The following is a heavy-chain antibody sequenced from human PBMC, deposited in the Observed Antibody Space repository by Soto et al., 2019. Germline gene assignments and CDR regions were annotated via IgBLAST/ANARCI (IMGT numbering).Heavy chain of an antibody. J-gene: IGHJ5*02. Sequence: QVQLQESGPGLVKPSQTLSLTCTVSGGSISSGGYYWSWIRQHPGKGLEWIGYIYYSGSTYYNPSLQSRVTISVDTSKNQCPLKLSSVTAADTAVYYCARVGGITWFDPWGQGTLVTVSS. D-gene: IGHD3-16*01. CDR1: GGSISSGGYY. V-gene: IGHV4-31*03. CDR3: ARVGGITWFDP. CDR2: IYYSGST.